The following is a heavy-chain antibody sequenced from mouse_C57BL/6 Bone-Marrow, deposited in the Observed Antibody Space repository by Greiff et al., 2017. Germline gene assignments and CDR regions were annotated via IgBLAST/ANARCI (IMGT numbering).Heavy chain of an antibody. CDR3: ARPSNWDGDY. CDR2: IYPGSGST. Sequence: QVQLQQPGAELVKPGASVKMSCKASGYTFTSYWITWVKQRPGQGLEWIGDIYPGSGSTNYNEKFKSKGTLTVDTSSSTAYMRLSSLTSEDSAVYYCARPSNWDGDYWGQGTTLTVSS. V-gene: IGHV1-55*01. D-gene: IGHD4-1*01. CDR1: GYTFTSYW. J-gene: IGHJ2*01.